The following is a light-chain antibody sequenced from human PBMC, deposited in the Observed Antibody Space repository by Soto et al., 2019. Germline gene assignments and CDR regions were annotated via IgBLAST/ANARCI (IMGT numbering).Light chain of an antibody. Sequence: QSALTQPASVSGSPGQSITISCTGTSSDVGGYNSVSWFQQHPGKAPKLMIYEVTNWPSGVSNRFSGSKSGNTASLTISGLQAEDEADYYCSSYTRSSTWVFGGGTQLTVL. CDR1: SSDVGGYNS. J-gene: IGLJ3*02. CDR2: EVT. CDR3: SSYTRSSTWV. V-gene: IGLV2-14*01.